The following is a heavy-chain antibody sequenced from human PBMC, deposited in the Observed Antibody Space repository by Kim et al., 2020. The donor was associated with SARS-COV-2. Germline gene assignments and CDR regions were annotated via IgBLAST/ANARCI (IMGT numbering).Heavy chain of an antibody. D-gene: IGHD3-10*01. CDR2: ISVSSGST. Sequence: WGSLRLSCAGSGFTFSSYAMSWVRQAPGKGLEWVSAISVSSGSTYYADSVKGRFTISRDNSKNTLYLQMNSLRAEDTAVYYCAKLLWFGELLYSDYWGQGTLVTVSS. J-gene: IGHJ4*02. CDR1: GFTFSSYA. V-gene: IGHV3-23*01. CDR3: AKLLWFGELLYSDY.